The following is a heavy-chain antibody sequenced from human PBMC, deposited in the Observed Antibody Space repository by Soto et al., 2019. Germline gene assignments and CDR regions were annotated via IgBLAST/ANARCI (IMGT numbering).Heavy chain of an antibody. CDR1: GYSFTSYW. D-gene: IGHD2-15*01. Sequence: PGESLKISCKGSGYSFTSYWISWVRQMPGKGLEWMGRIDPSDSYTNYSPSFQGHVTISADKSISTAYLQWSSLKASDTAMYYRARHAWSETAVDYWGQGTLVTVSS. V-gene: IGHV5-10-1*01. J-gene: IGHJ4*02. CDR3: ARHAWSETAVDY. CDR2: IDPSDSYT.